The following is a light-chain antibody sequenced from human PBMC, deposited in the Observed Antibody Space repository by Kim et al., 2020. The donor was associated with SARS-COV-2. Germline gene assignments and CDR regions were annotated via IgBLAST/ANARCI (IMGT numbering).Light chain of an antibody. CDR2: QDS. Sequence: VSPGQTASITCSGVKLGDKYACWYQQKPGQSPVLVIYQDSKRPSGIPERFSGSNSGNTATLTISGTQAMDEADYYCQAWDSSTAVVFGGGTQLTVL. J-gene: IGLJ2*01. CDR3: QAWDSSTAVV. CDR1: KLGDKY. V-gene: IGLV3-1*01.